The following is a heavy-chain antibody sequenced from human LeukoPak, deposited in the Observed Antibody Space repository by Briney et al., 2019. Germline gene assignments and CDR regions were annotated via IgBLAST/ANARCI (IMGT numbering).Heavy chain of an antibody. CDR1: GFTFSRYG. Sequence: PGGSLRLSCEASGFTFSRYGMHWVRQAPGKGLEWVAVIWFDGNNKYYADSVKGRLTISRDNSKNTLYLQMNSLRAEDTAVYYCARSSSYNYYYYMDVWGKGTTVTVSS. CDR2: IWFDGNNK. CDR3: ARSSSYNYYYYMDV. D-gene: IGHD6-6*01. V-gene: IGHV3-33*01. J-gene: IGHJ6*03.